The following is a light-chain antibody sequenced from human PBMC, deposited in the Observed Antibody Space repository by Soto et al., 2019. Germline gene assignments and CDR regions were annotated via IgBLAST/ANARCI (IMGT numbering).Light chain of an antibody. V-gene: IGLV2-14*01. CDR3: SSYTSIATLV. CDR1: SSDVGGYNY. J-gene: IGLJ2*01. Sequence: QSALTQPASVSGSPGQSITISCTGTSSDVGGYNYVSWYQQHPGKAPKLMIYDVSNRPSGVSYRFSGSKSANTASLTISGLQAEDEADYYCSSYTSIATLVFGGGTKLTVL. CDR2: DVS.